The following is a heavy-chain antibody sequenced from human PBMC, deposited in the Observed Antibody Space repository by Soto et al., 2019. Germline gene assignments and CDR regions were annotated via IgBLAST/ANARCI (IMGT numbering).Heavy chain of an antibody. Sequence: EVQLVESGGGLIQPGGSLRLSCAASGFTVSSNYMSWVRQAPGKGLEWVSVIYSGGSTYYADSVKGRFTISRDNSMNTVHLQMNSLRAEDTAVYYCAREWELPNYYGMDVWGQGTTVTVSS. V-gene: IGHV3-53*01. D-gene: IGHD1-26*01. CDR1: GFTVSSNY. J-gene: IGHJ6*02. CDR2: IYSGGST. CDR3: AREWELPNYYGMDV.